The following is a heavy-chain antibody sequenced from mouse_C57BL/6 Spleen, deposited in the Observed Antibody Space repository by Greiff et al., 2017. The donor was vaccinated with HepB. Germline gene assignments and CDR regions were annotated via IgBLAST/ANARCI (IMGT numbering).Heavy chain of an antibody. D-gene: IGHD1-2*01. Sequence: VQLQQSGPELVKPGASVKISCKASGYTFTDYYMNWVKQSHGKSLEWIGDINPNNGGTSYNQKFKGKATLTVDKSSSTAYIELRSLTSEDSAVYYCARALRNMDYWGQGTSVTVSS. V-gene: IGHV1-26*01. CDR1: GYTFTDYY. J-gene: IGHJ4*01. CDR2: INPNNGGT. CDR3: ARALRNMDY.